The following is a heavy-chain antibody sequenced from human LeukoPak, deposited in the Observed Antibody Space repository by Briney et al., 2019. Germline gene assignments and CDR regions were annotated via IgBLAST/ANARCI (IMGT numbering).Heavy chain of an antibody. CDR2: ISGSGGST. J-gene: IGHJ6*02. CDR3: AREHIVATTPYYYYYYGMDV. D-gene: IGHD5-12*01. V-gene: IGHV3-23*01. Sequence: QAGGSLRLSCAASGFTFSSYAMSWVRQAPGKGLEWVSAISGSGGSTYYTDSVKGRFTISRDNSKNTLYLQMNSLRAEDTAVYYCAREHIVATTPYYYYYYGMDVWGQGTTVTVSS. CDR1: GFTFSSYA.